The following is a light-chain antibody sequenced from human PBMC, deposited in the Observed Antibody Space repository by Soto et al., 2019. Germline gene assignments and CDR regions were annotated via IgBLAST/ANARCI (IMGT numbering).Light chain of an antibody. J-gene: IGLJ2*01. CDR3: QTWGTGTVV. Sequence: QPVLTQSPSASASLGASVKLTCTLSSGHSRYAIAWHQQQPEKGPRYLMKLNSDGSHSKGDGIPDRFSGSSSGAERSLTISSLQSEDEADYYCQTWGTGTVVFGGGTKLTVL. CDR1: SGHSRYA. V-gene: IGLV4-69*01. CDR2: LNSDGSH.